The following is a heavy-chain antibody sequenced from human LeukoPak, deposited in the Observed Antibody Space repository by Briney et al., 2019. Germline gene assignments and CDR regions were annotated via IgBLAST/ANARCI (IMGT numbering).Heavy chain of an antibody. CDR1: GFNFDEYA. J-gene: IGHJ6*03. CDR3: AKGQKYYYYYYMDV. Sequence: PGGSLRLSCAASGFNFDEYAMHWVRLAPGKGLEWVSGISWNSGTIRYADSVKGRFTISRDNAKNSLYLEMNSLRAEDMGLYYCAKGQKYYYYYYMDVWGRGTTVSVSS. CDR2: ISWNSGTI. V-gene: IGHV3-9*03.